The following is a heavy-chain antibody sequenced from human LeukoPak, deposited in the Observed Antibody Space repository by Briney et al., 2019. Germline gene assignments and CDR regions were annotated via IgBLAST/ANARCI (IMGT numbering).Heavy chain of an antibody. CDR3: ARDRGSYAWDY. CDR2: IYSGGST. CDR1: GFTVSSNY. V-gene: IGHV3-66*02. Sequence: GGSLRLSCAASGFTVSSNYMNWVRQAPGKGLGWVSVIYSGGSTYYADSVKGRFTISRDNSKNTLYLQMNSLRPEGTAVYYCARDRGSYAWDYWGQGTLVTVSS. D-gene: IGHD5-12*01. J-gene: IGHJ4*02.